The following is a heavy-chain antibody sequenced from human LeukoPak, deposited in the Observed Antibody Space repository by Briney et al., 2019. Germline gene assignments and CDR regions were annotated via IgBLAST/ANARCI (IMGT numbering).Heavy chain of an antibody. D-gene: IGHD3-10*01. V-gene: IGHV3-23*01. CDR3: AKSAKGFGELFTGCDY. J-gene: IGHJ4*02. CDR2: ISGSGGST. Sequence: GSLRLSCAASGFTFSSYAMSWVRQAPGKGLEWVSAISGSGGSTYYADSVKGRFTISRDNSKNTLYLQMNSLRAEDTAVYYCAKSAKGFGELFTGCDYWGQGTLVTVSS. CDR1: GFTFSSYA.